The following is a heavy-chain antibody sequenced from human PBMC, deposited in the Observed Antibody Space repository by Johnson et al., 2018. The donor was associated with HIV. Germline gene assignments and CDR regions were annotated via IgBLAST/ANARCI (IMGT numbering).Heavy chain of an antibody. D-gene: IGHD5-18*01. V-gene: IGHV3-30*04. CDR3: ARLPSGYSRYAFDI. CDR1: GFTFSSYP. J-gene: IGHJ3*02. CDR2: ISYDGRSK. Sequence: QVQLVESGGGVVQPGKSLRLSCAASGFTFSSYPMHWVRQAPGKGLEWVAVISYDGRSKFYADSSKGRFTISRDNSKNTLYLQMNSLRAEDTALYYCARLPSGYSRYAFDIWGQGTMVTVSS.